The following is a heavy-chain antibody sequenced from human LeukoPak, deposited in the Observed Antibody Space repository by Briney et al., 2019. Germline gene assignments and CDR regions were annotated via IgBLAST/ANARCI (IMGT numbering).Heavy chain of an antibody. V-gene: IGHV3-7*01. D-gene: IGHD3-22*01. J-gene: IGHJ4*02. CDR3: AREGIYYDSSGYLW. CDR1: GFTFSSYW. Sequence: QPGGSLRLSCAASGFTFSSYWMSWVRQAPGKGLEWVANIKQDGSEKYYVDSVKGRFTISRDNAKNSLYLQMNSLRAEDTGVYYCAREGIYYDSSGYLWWGQGTLVTVSS. CDR2: IKQDGSEK.